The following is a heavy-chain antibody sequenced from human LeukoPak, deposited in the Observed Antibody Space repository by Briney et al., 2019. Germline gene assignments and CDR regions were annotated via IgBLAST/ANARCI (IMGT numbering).Heavy chain of an antibody. CDR3: AKEHSSGGGLPDY. CDR1: GFTFDDFA. Sequence: GGSLRLSCAASGFTFDDFAMHWVRQAPGKGLEWDSGISWNSGSIDYADSVKGRFTISRDNAKNSLYLQMNSLRAEDTALYYCAKEHSSGGGLPDYWGQGTLVTVSS. CDR2: ISWNSGSI. J-gene: IGHJ4*02. D-gene: IGHD1-26*01. V-gene: IGHV3-9*01.